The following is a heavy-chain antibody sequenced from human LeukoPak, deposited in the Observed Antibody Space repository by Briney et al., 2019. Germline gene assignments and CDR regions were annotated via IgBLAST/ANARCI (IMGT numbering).Heavy chain of an antibody. D-gene: IGHD3-9*01. V-gene: IGHV3-23*01. J-gene: IGHJ4*02. Sequence: GGSLRLSCAASGFTFSSYAMSWVRQAPGKGLEWVPAISGSGGSTYYADSVKGRFTISRDNSKNTLYLQMNSLRAEDTAVYYCAKDLLVLRYFDWLLSGLDYWGQGTLVTVSS. CDR1: GFTFSSYA. CDR3: AKDLLVLRYFDWLLSGLDY. CDR2: ISGSGGST.